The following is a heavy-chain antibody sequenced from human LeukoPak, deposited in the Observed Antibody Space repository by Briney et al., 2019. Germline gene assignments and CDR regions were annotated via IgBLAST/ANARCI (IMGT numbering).Heavy chain of an antibody. J-gene: IGHJ4*02. CDR3: ARGTSRWLQCFDY. Sequence: ASVKVSCKASGYTFTGYYMHWVRQAPGQGLEWRGWINPNSGGTNYAQKFQGRVTMTRDTSISTAYMELSRLRSDDTAVYYCARGTSRWLQCFDYWGQGTLVTVSS. D-gene: IGHD5-24*01. V-gene: IGHV1-2*02. CDR2: INPNSGGT. CDR1: GYTFTGYY.